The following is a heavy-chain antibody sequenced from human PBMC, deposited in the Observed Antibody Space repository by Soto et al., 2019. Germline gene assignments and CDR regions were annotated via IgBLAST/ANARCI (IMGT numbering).Heavy chain of an antibody. CDR2: ISGSGGSR. CDR3: AKVRDIVVVVSGYFDY. V-gene: IGHV3-23*01. Sequence: EVQLLESGGGLVQPGGSLRLSCAASGFTFSSYTMSWVRQAPGKGLEWVSGISGSGGSRHYGDSEKGRFTISRDNSNSTLYLQMNSLRAEDTDVYYCAKVRDIVVVVSGYFDYWGQGTLVTVSS. D-gene: IGHD2-15*01. CDR1: GFTFSSYT. J-gene: IGHJ4*02.